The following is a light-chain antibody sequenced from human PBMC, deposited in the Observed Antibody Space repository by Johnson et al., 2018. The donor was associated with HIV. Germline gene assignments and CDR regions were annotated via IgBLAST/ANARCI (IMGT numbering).Light chain of an antibody. V-gene: IGLV1-51*02. CDR1: SSNIGNNY. CDR3: GTWDSGLSAGGA. J-gene: IGLJ1*01. CDR2: ENN. Sequence: QSVLTQPPSVSAAPGQKVTISCSGSSSNIGNNYVSWYQQLPGTAPKLLIYENNKRPSGIPDRFSGSKSGTSATLGITGLQTGDEADYYCGTWDSGLSAGGAFGTVTKVTVL.